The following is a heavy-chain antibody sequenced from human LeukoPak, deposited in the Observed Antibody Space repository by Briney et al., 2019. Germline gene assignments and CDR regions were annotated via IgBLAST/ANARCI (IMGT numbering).Heavy chain of an antibody. D-gene: IGHD2-2*01. CDR1: GFTFNSYW. CDR2: IKQDGSEK. CDR3: AREVVVPAAYYMDV. V-gene: IGHV3-7*01. J-gene: IGHJ6*03. Sequence: GGSLRLSCAASGFTFNSYWMSWVRQAPGKGLEWVANIKQDGSEKYYVDSVKGRFTISRDNAKNSLYLQMNSLRAEDTAVYYCAREVVVPAAYYMDVWGKGTTVTVSS.